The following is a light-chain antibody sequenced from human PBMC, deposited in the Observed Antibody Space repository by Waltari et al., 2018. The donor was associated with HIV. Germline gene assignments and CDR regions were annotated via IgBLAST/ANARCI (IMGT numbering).Light chain of an antibody. CDR3: QQYYSTPPKT. Sequence: DIHMTQSPSSLSASVGDRVTITCRASQGISDSLAWHQQKPGKAPKLLLYAASRLESGVPSRFSGSGSGTDYTLTISSLQPEDFATYYCQQYYSTPPKTFGQGTKVEIK. V-gene: IGKV1-NL1*01. J-gene: IGKJ1*01. CDR1: QGISDS. CDR2: AAS.